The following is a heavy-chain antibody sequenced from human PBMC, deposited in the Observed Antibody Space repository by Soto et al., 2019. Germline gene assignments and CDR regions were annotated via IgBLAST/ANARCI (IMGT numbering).Heavy chain of an antibody. CDR3: AKFIDSSGYYANYFDY. CDR2: ISGSGGST. CDR1: GFTFSSYA. J-gene: IGHJ4*02. Sequence: GGSLRLSCAASGFTFSSYAMSWVRQAPGRGLEWVSAISGSGGSTYYADSVKGRFTISRDNSKNTLYLQMNSLRAEDTAVYYCAKFIDSSGYYANYFDYWGQGTLVTVSS. D-gene: IGHD3-22*01. V-gene: IGHV3-23*01.